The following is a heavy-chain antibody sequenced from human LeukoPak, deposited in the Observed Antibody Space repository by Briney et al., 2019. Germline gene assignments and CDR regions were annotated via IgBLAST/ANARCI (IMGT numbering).Heavy chain of an antibody. CDR3: ARHCWTSYYYMDV. CDR1: GGSISSRTYY. D-gene: IGHD3/OR15-3a*01. V-gene: IGHV4-39*01. J-gene: IGHJ6*03. Sequence: TSETLSFTCTVSGGSISSRTYYWGWIRQPPGKGLEWIGSIYYDGNTYYNPSLKSRVTISVDTSKNQFSLKLSSVTAADTAVYYCARHCWTSYYYMDVWGKGTTVTVSS. CDR2: IYYDGNT.